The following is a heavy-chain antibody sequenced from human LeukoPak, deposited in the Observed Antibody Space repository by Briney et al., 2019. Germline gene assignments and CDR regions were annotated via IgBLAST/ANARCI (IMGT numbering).Heavy chain of an antibody. CDR3: ANSPITFGGVPDY. J-gene: IGHJ4*02. V-gene: IGHV3-23*01. D-gene: IGHD3-16*01. Sequence: GGSLRLSCAASGFTFSSYGMSWVRQAPGKGLEWVSAISGSGGSTYYADSVKGRFTISRDNSKNTLYLQMNSLRAEDTAVYYCANSPITFGGVPDYWGQGTLVTVSS. CDR2: ISGSGGST. CDR1: GFTFSSYG.